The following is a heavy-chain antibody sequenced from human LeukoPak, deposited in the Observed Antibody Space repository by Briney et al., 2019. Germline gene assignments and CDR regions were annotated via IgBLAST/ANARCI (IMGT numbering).Heavy chain of an antibody. CDR2: IYSGGST. CDR3: ARARAPARYYFDY. CDR1: GYTVSSNY. J-gene: IGHJ4*02. V-gene: IGHV3-66*01. Sequence: GGSLRLSCAASGYTVSSNYMSWVRQAPGKGLEWVSVIYSGGSTYYADSVKGRFTISRDNSKNTLYLQMNSLRAEDTAVYYCARARAPARYYFDYWGQGTLVTVSS. D-gene: IGHD2-2*01.